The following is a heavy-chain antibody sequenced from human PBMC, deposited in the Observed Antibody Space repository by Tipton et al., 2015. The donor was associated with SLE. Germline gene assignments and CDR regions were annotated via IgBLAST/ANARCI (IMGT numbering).Heavy chain of an antibody. J-gene: IGHJ4*02. CDR2: IIPIFSPT. CDR3: ARGSLALSGWLQGYYFDS. V-gene: IGHV1-69*01. Sequence: QSGAEVKKPGSSVKVSCKASGGSFSSYAISWVRQAPGQGLEWMGGIIPIFSPTNYAQKFQGRVTITADESTGTAYMELSSLRFEDTAVYFCARGSLALSGWLQGYYFDSWGPGTLVTVSS. D-gene: IGHD6-19*01. CDR1: GGSFSSYA.